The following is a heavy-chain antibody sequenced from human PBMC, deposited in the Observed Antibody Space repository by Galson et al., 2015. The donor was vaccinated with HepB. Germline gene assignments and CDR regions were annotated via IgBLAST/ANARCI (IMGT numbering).Heavy chain of an antibody. D-gene: IGHD1-1*01. CDR2: ISAYNGNT. Sequence: SVKVSCKASGYTFTGYYMHWVRQAPGQGLEWMGWISAYNGNTNYAQKLQGRVTMTTDTSTSTAYMELRSLRSDDTAVYYCARDPYRQLAQEIDYWGQGTLVTVSS. CDR3: ARDPYRQLAQEIDY. CDR1: GYTFTGYY. J-gene: IGHJ4*02. V-gene: IGHV1-18*04.